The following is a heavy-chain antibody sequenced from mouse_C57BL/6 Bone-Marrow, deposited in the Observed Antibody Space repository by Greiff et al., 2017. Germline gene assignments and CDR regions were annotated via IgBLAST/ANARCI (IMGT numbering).Heavy chain of an antibody. CDR2: IDPSDSET. Sequence: VQLQQPGAELVRPGSSVKLSCKASGYTFTSYWMHWVKQRPIQGLEWIGNIDPSDSETHYNQKFKDKATLTVDKSSSTAYMQLSSLTSEDSAVYYCARSPVLLPWYFDVWGTGTTVTVSS. CDR3: ARSPVLLPWYFDV. J-gene: IGHJ1*03. CDR1: GYTFTSYW. D-gene: IGHD1-1*01. V-gene: IGHV1-52*01.